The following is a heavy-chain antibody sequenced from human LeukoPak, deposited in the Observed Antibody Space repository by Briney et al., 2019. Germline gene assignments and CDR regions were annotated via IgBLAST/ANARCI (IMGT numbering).Heavy chain of an antibody. V-gene: IGHV4-34*01. Sequence: PSETLSLTCAVYGGSFSGYYWSWIRQPPGKGLGWIGEINHSGSTNYNPSLKSRVTISVDTSKNQFSLKLSSVTAADTAVYYCARDGPGDAFDIWGQGTMVTVSS. CDR1: GGSFSGYY. CDR2: INHSGST. J-gene: IGHJ3*02. CDR3: ARDGPGDAFDI.